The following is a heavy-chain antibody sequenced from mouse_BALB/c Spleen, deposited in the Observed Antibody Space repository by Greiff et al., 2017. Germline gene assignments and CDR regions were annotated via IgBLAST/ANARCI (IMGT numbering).Heavy chain of an antibody. J-gene: IGHJ4*01. CDR2: IWAGGST. CDR3: AVGDDGYYNYAMDY. D-gene: IGHD2-3*01. V-gene: IGHV2-9*02. CDR1: GFSLTSYG. Sequence: QVQLKESGPGLVAPSQSLSITCTVSGFSLTSYGVHWVRQPPGKGLEWLAVIWAGGSTNYNSALMSRLSISKDNSKSQVFLKMNSLQTDDTAMYYCAVGDDGYYNYAMDYWGQGTSVTVSS.